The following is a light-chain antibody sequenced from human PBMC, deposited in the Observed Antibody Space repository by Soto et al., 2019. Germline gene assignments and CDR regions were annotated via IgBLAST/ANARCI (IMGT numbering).Light chain of an antibody. CDR1: NSDVGGYNY. J-gene: IGLJ2*01. V-gene: IGLV2-11*01. CDR3: CSYAGRSVV. Sequence: QSALTQPRSVSGSPGQSVTISCTGTNSDVGGYNYVSWYQQHPGKAPKLMIYDVSERPSGVPDRFSGSKSGNTASLTISGLRAEDEADYYCCSYAGRSVVFGGGTKLTVL. CDR2: DVS.